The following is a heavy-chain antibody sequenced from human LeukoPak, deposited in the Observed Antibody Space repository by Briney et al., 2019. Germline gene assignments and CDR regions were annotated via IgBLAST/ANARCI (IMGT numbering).Heavy chain of an antibody. CDR1: GLTFNSYW. V-gene: IGHV3-74*01. CDR3: ARDKLRCSSTSCYNFGY. Sequence: PGGSLRLSCAASGLTFNSYWMHWVRQAPGKGLVWVSRINSDGSSTGYADSVKGRFTISRDNAKNTLSLQMNSLRAEDTAVYYCARDKLRCSSTSCYNFGYWGQGALVTVSS. J-gene: IGHJ4*02. D-gene: IGHD2-2*02. CDR2: INSDGSST.